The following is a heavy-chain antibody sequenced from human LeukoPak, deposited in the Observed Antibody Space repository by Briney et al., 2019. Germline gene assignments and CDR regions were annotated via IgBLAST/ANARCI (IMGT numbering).Heavy chain of an antibody. CDR1: PDSTTSNF. Sequence: SQTLSLTCTVSPDSTTSNFCSCVRQPPGKVMEWIGEIHRSGRSNYNPSPQSRVTISIDRSKNQIAVELSSVTAADTAVYYCAREIVGGFNPGAYWGQGTLVTVSS. CDR3: AREIVGGFNPGAY. D-gene: IGHD1-14*01. J-gene: IGHJ4*02. CDR2: IHRSGRS. V-gene: IGHV4-4*02.